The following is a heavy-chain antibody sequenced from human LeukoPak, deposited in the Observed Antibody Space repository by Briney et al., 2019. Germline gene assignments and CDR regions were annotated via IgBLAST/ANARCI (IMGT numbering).Heavy chain of an antibody. CDR1: GFTFSSHW. V-gene: IGHV3-7*04. Sequence: PGGSLRLSCAASGFTFSSHWMTWVRQAPGKGLEWVANIKQDGSDKYYVDSVKGRFTISRDNAKNSLYLQMNSLRAEDTGIYYCARAIRLWGQGTLVTVSS. CDR3: ARAIRL. J-gene: IGHJ4*02. D-gene: IGHD1-1*01. CDR2: IKQDGSDK.